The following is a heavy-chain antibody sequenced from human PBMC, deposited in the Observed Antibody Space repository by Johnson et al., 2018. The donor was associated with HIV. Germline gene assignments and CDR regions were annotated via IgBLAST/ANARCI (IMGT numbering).Heavy chain of an antibody. CDR1: GFTFSSYA. J-gene: IGHJ3*02. D-gene: IGHD1-26*01. CDR2: ISYDGSNK. Sequence: QVQLVESGGGVVQPGGSLRLSCAASGFTFSSYAMHWVRQAPGKGLEWVAVISYDGSNKYYADSVKGRFTISRDNSKNTLYLQMNSLRAEDTAVYYCAKEGGELLLDAFDIWGQGTMVTVSS. CDR3: AKEGGELLLDAFDI. V-gene: IGHV3-30-3*01.